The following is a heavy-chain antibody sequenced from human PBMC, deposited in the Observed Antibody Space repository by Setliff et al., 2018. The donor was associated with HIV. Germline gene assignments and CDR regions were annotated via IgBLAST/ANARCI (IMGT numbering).Heavy chain of an antibody. CDR3: ATRPRIASRPFDY. V-gene: IGHV4-31*03. CDR1: GVSVGSVDYY. CDR2: IFHSGDT. D-gene: IGHD6-6*01. J-gene: IGHJ4*02. Sequence: SETLSLTCSVSGVSVGSVDYYWHWIRQHPEKALEWIGYIFHSGDTYYNPSLKSRISMSVDTSKNQFSFELTSLTAADTAVYYCATRPRIASRPFDYWGQGMLVTVSS.